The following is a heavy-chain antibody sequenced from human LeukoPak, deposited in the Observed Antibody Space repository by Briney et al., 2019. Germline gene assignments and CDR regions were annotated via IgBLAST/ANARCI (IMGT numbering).Heavy chain of an antibody. CDR2: INWSSAST. CDR1: GFTFNKYA. D-gene: IGHD3-10*01. CDR3: AKAGGEVLSDGFDI. J-gene: IGHJ3*02. V-gene: IGHV3-9*01. Sequence: GGSLRLSCAASGFTFNKYAMHWVRQTPGKGLEWVSVINWSSASTGYADSVRGRFTISRDNAKNSLYLQMNSPTFEDTALYYCAKAGGEVLSDGFDIWGQGTMVTVSS.